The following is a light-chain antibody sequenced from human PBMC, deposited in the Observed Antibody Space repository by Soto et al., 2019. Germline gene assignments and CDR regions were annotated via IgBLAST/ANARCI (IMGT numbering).Light chain of an antibody. CDR1: SSDVGSYNL. CDR2: EGS. V-gene: IGLV2-23*01. Sequence: QSALTQPASVSGSPGQSITISCTGTSSDVGSYNLVSWYQQRPGKAPILLIYEGSKRPSGVSYRFSASKSGNTASLTISGFQAEDEADYYCCSYVSSSTDVLFGGGTKLTVL. CDR3: CSYVSSSTDVL. J-gene: IGLJ2*01.